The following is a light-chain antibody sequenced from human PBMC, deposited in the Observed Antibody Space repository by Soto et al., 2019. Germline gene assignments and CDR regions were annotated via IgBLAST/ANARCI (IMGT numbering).Light chain of an antibody. Sequence: SYELTQPPSVSVSPGQTARITCSGDALPKQYAYWYQQKPGQAPVLVIYKDSERPSGIPERFSGSSSGTTVTLTISGVQAEHEADYYCQSADSSGTYVVFGGRTKVTVL. CDR3: QSADSSGTYVV. J-gene: IGLJ2*01. V-gene: IGLV3-25*03. CDR1: ALPKQY. CDR2: KDS.